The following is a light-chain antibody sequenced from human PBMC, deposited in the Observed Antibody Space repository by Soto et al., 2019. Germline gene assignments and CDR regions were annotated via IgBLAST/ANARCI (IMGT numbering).Light chain of an antibody. CDR1: QSVSSSY. Sequence: EIVLTQSPGTLSLSPGERATLSCRASQSVSSSYLAWYQQKHGQAPRLLIYGASSRATGIPDRFSGSGSGTDFTLTISRLEPEDFAVYYCQHQSPFTFGPGTKVDI. V-gene: IGKV3-20*01. J-gene: IGKJ3*01. CDR3: QHQSPFT. CDR2: GAS.